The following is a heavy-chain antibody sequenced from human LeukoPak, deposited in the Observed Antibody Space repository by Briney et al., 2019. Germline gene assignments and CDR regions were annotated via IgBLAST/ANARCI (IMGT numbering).Heavy chain of an antibody. CDR1: GYTFTSYG. D-gene: IGHD3-9*01. Sequence: ASVKASCKASGYTFTSYGISWVRQAPGQGLEWMGWISAYNGNTNYAQKLQGRVTLTTDTSTSTAYMELRSLRSDDTAVYYCAREGYYDILTGPDYWGQGTLVTVSS. V-gene: IGHV1-18*04. CDR3: AREGYYDILTGPDY. J-gene: IGHJ4*02. CDR2: ISAYNGNT.